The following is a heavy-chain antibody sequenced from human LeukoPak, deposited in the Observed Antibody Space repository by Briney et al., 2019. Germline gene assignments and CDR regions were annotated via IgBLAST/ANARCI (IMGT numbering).Heavy chain of an antibody. CDR2: ISGSGSGGST. J-gene: IGHJ4*02. V-gene: IGHV3-23*01. Sequence: GGSLRLSCAAFGFTFSSYAMSWVRQAPGKGLEWVSTISGSGSGGSTYYADSVKGRLTISRDSSRNTLYLQMKRLRAEVTAGYHEATSATNRFDYWRQACLVTVPS. CDR3: ATSATNRFDY. CDR1: GFTFSSYA.